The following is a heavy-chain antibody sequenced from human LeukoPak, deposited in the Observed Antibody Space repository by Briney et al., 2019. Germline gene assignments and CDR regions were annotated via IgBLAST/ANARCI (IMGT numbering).Heavy chain of an antibody. D-gene: IGHD2-8*01. CDR1: GGSFSGYY. Sequence: SETLSLTCAVYGGSFSGYYWSWIRQPPGKGLEWIGYIYTSGSTNYNPSLKSRVTMSVDTSRNQFSLKLSSVTAADTAVYYCARVFVFGGHCTNGVCYHWGPDVWGKGTTVTVSS. CDR3: ARVFVFGGHCTNGVCYHWGPDV. CDR2: IYTSGST. V-gene: IGHV4-34*01. J-gene: IGHJ6*04.